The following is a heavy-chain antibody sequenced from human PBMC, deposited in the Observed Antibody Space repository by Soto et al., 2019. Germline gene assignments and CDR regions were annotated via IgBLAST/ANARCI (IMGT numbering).Heavy chain of an antibody. CDR1: GFTFSSYA. CDR3: ARYLIAAAGKGIWFDP. J-gene: IGHJ5*02. V-gene: IGHV3-30-3*01. Sequence: QVQLVESGGGVVQPGRSLRLSCAASGFTFSSYAMHWVRQAPGKGLEWVAVISYDGSNKYSADSVKGRFTISRDNYKYTLYLQMNSLRAEDTAVYSCARYLIAAAGKGIWFDPWGQGTLVTVSS. CDR2: ISYDGSNK. D-gene: IGHD6-13*01.